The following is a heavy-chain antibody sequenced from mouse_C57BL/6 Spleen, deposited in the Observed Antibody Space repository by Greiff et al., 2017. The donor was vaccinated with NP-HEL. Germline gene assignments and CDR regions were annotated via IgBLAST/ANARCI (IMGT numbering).Heavy chain of an antibody. V-gene: IGHV5-6*01. CDR1: GFTFSSYG. Sequence: EVQVVESGGDLVKPGGSLKLSCAASGFTFSSYGMSWVRQTPDKRLEWVATISSGGSYTYYPDSVKGRFTISRDNAKNTLYLQMSSLKSEDTAMYYCARPYYSNYNYYAMDYWGQGTSVTVSS. CDR3: ARPYYSNYNYYAMDY. J-gene: IGHJ4*01. D-gene: IGHD2-5*01. CDR2: ISSGGSYT.